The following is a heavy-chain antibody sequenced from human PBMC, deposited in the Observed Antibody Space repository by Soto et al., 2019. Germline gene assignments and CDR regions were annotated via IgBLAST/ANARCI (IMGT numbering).Heavy chain of an antibody. CDR1: GGTFSSDS. CDR3: ASSGGLDRDFNY. V-gene: IGHV1-69*12. D-gene: IGHD2-15*01. J-gene: IGHJ4*02. CDR2: IIPMFDTP. Sequence: QVQLVQSGAEVKKPGSSVKVSCKASGGTFSSDSFSWVRQAPGQGLEWMGGIIPMFDTPIYAQKFQDRVTXXAHXSTSTAYMQLSSLRSGDTAVYYCASSGGLDRDFNYWGQGSLVTVSS.